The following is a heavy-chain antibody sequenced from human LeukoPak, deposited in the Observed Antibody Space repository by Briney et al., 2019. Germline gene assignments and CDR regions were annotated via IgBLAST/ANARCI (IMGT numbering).Heavy chain of an antibody. D-gene: IGHD4-17*01. CDR2: ISRSGGST. CDR1: GFTFSSYA. Sequence: PGGSLRLSCAASGFTFSSYAMSWVRQAPGKGLEWVSAISRSGGSTYYADSVRGRFFISRDNSKNTLYLQMNSLRAEETAVYYCVKGGASDGDYEFDYWGQGTLVTVSS. J-gene: IGHJ4*02. V-gene: IGHV3-23*01. CDR3: VKGGASDGDYEFDY.